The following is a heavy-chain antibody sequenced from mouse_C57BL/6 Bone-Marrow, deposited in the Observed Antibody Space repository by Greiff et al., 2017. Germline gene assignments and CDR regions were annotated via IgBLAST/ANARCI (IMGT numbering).Heavy chain of an antibody. CDR3: ARFPIYYGNYWYFDV. CDR1: GYSFTGYY. D-gene: IGHD2-1*01. Sequence: VQLQQSGPELVKPGASVKISCKASGYSFTGYYMNWVKQSPEKSLEWIGEINPSTGGTTYNQKFKAKATLTVDKSSSTAYMQLKSLTSEDSAVYYCARFPIYYGNYWYFDVWGTGTTVTVSS. J-gene: IGHJ1*03. CDR2: INPSTGGT. V-gene: IGHV1-42*01.